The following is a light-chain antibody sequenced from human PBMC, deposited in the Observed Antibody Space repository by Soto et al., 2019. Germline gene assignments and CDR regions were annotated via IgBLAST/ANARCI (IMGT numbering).Light chain of an antibody. CDR3: QQYNNWLWT. V-gene: IGKV3-15*01. Sequence: EIVMTQSPSTVSASPGERATLSCRASQSVNSNLVWYQQKPGQAPRLLIYGASTRATGIPARFSGSGSGTDFTLTISSLQSEDFALYYCQQYNNWLWTFGQGTKVEIK. CDR1: QSVNSN. CDR2: GAS. J-gene: IGKJ1*01.